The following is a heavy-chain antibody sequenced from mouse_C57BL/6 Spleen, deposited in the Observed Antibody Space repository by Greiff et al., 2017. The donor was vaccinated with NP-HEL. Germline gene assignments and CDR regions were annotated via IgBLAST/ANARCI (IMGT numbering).Heavy chain of an antibody. CDR2: ISSGSSTI. V-gene: IGHV5-17*01. Sequence: EVKLMESGGGLVKPGGSLKLSCAASGFTFSDYGMHWVRQAPEKGLEWVAYISSGSSTIYYADTVKGRFTISRDNAKTTLFLQMTSLRSEDTAMYYCARGNYDFDYWGQGTTLTVSS. J-gene: IGHJ2*01. D-gene: IGHD2-1*01. CDR3: ARGNYDFDY. CDR1: GFTFSDYG.